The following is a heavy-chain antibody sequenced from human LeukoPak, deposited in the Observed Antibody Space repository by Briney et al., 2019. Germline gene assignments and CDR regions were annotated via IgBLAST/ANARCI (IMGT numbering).Heavy chain of an antibody. Sequence: GGSLRLSCAASGFTFSSYAMHWVRQVPGKGLEWVAVISYDGSNKYYADSVKGRFTISRDNSKNTLYLQMNSLRAEDTAVYYCARDDYYGSGSLGYWGQGTLVTVSS. CDR1: GFTFSSYA. D-gene: IGHD3-10*01. CDR3: ARDDYYGSGSLGY. J-gene: IGHJ4*02. CDR2: ISYDGSNK. V-gene: IGHV3-30-3*01.